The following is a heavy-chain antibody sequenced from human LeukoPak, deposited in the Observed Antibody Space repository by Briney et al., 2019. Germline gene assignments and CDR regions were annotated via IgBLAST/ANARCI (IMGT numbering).Heavy chain of an antibody. D-gene: IGHD6-19*01. CDR1: GGSISSYY. CDR3: ARDRAVAGTFDP. J-gene: IGHJ5*02. Sequence: KPSETLSLICTVSGGSISSYYWSWIRQPPGKGLEWIGYIYYSGSTNYNPSLKSRVTISVDTSKNQFSLKLSSVTAADTAVYYCARDRAVAGTFDPWGQGTLVTVSS. CDR2: IYYSGST. V-gene: IGHV4-59*01.